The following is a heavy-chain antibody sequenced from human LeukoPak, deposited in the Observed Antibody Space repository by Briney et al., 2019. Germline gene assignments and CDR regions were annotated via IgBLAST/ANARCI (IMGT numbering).Heavy chain of an antibody. V-gene: IGHV3-23*01. CDR2: ISGSGGST. CDR1: GFTFSSYA. Sequence: GGSLRLSCAASGFTFSSYAMSWVRQAPGKGLEWVSAISGSGGSTYYADSVKGQFTISRDNSKNTLYLQMNSLRAEDTAVYYCAKLTAAVGGYFDYWGQGTLVTVSS. CDR3: AKLTAAVGGYFDY. J-gene: IGHJ4*02. D-gene: IGHD6-19*01.